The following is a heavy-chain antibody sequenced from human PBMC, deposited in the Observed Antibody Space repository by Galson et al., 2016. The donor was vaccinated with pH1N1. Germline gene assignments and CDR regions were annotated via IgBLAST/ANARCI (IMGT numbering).Heavy chain of an antibody. V-gene: IGHV2-5*02. D-gene: IGHD3-16*01. J-gene: IGHJ3*01. CDR1: GFSVSSSGMG. CDR3: AHREVMITNAFDF. CDR2: IYWDDDK. Sequence: PALVKPTQTLTLTCNFSGFSVSSSGMGMGWIRQPPGKALEWLAVIYWDDDKRYSPSLKSRLTITKDTSKNQVVLKMTNMDPADTATYYCAHREVMITNAFDFWGQGTMVTVSS.